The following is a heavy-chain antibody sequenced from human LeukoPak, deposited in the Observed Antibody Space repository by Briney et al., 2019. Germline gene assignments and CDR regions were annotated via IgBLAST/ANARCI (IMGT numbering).Heavy chain of an antibody. Sequence: PGGSLRLSCAASEFTFSNYDMNWVRQAPGKGLEWVSYISNSGSTIYYADSVKGRFTISRDNARNSLYLQMNSLRAEDTALYYCARDLSSTTGYYYYGMDVWGQGPRSPSP. CDR3: ARDLSSTTGYYYYGMDV. J-gene: IGHJ6*02. CDR2: ISNSGSTI. V-gene: IGHV3-48*03. D-gene: IGHD2/OR15-2a*01. CDR1: EFTFSNYD.